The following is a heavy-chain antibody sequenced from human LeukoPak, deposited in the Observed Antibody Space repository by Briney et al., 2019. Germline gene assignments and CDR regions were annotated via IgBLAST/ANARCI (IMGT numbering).Heavy chain of an antibody. Sequence: ASVKVSCKASGYTFTGYYMHWVRQAPGPGLGRMGWINPNSGGTNYAQKFQGRVTMTRDTSISTAYMELSRLRSDDTAVYYCARGRYYYDSSGYYFDYWGQGTLVTVSS. CDR1: GYTFTGYY. CDR3: ARGRYYYDSSGYYFDY. CDR2: INPNSGGT. J-gene: IGHJ4*02. V-gene: IGHV1-2*02. D-gene: IGHD3-22*01.